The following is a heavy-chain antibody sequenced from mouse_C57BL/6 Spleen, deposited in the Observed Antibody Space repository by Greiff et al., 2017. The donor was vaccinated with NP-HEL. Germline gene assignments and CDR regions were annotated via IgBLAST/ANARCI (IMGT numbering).Heavy chain of an antibody. CDR3: ARKGLYWGYYFDY. V-gene: IGHV1-26*01. J-gene: IGHJ2*01. CDR2: INPNNGGT. Sequence: EVKLQQSGPELVKPGASVKISCKASGYTFTDYYMNWVKQSHGKSLEWIGDINPNNGGTSYNQKFKGKATLTVDKSSSTAYMELRSLTSEDSAVYYCARKGLYWGYYFDYWGQGTTLTVSS. D-gene: IGHD4-1*01. CDR1: GYTFTDYY.